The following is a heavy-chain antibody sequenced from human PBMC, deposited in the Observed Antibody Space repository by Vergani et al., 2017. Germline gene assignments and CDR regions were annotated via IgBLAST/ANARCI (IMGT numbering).Heavy chain of an antibody. CDR1: GSTVSGNY. CDR2: INTNGDYT. CDR3: AKGGWNYWFDS. D-gene: IGHD1-1*01. V-gene: IGHV3-23*04. Sequence: ELQLVESGGGLVQPGGSLRLSCAASGSTVSGNYMTWVRQAPGKGLEWVSTINTNGDYTRYGDSVKGRFTISRDNSKSTLYLQMNSLRAEDTAIYYCAKGGWNYWFDSWVQGTLVIVS. J-gene: IGHJ5*01.